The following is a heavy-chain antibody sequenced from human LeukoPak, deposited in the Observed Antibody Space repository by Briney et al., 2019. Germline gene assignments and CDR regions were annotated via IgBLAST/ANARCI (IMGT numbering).Heavy chain of an antibody. CDR3: ARGGYSGYPTPLYYGMDV. CDR2: INHSGGT. Sequence: SETLSLTCAVYGGSFSGYYWSWIRQPPGKGLEWIGEINHSGGTNYNPSFKSRVTISVDTSKNQFSLKLSSVTAADTAVYYCARGGYSGYPTPLYYGMDVWGKGTTVTVSS. V-gene: IGHV4-34*01. CDR1: GGSFSGYY. D-gene: IGHD5-12*01. J-gene: IGHJ6*04.